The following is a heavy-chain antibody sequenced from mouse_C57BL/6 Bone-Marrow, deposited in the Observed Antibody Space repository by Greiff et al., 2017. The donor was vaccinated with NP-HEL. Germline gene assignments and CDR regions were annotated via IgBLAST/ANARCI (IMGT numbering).Heavy chain of an antibody. CDR2: INPSNGGT. J-gene: IGHJ2*01. CDR3: ARFFWLRRDFDY. V-gene: IGHV1-53*01. D-gene: IGHD2-2*01. Sequence: QVQLQQSGTELVKPGASVKLSCKASGYTFTSYWMHWVKQRPGQGLEWIGNINPSNGGTNYNEKFKSKATLTVDKSSSTAYMQLSSLTSEDSAVYYCARFFWLRRDFDYWGQGTTLTVSS. CDR1: GYTFTSYW.